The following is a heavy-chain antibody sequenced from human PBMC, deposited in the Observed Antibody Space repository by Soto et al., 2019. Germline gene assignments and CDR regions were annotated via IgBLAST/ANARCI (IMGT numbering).Heavy chain of an antibody. CDR2: INPNSGGT. J-gene: IGHJ3*02. CDR3: ARVQEIAVAGDAFDI. CDR1: GYTFTGYY. V-gene: IGHV1-2*04. D-gene: IGHD6-19*01. Sequence: ASVKVSCKASGYTFTGYYMHWVRQAPGQGLEWMGWINPNSGGTNYAQKFQGWVTMTRDTSISTAYMELSRLRSDDTAVYYCARVQEIAVAGDAFDIWGQGTMVTVSS.